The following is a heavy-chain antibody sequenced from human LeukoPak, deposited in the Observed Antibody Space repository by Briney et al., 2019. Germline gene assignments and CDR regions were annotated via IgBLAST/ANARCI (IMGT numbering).Heavy chain of an antibody. CDR1: GFTFSDYY. CDR3: ARVSRPFYDSSGYSYAFDI. D-gene: IGHD3-22*01. J-gene: IGHJ3*02. Sequence: GGSLRLSCAASGFTFSDYYMSWLRQAPGKGLEWVSYISSSGSTIYYADSVKGRFTISRDNAKNTLYLKMNSLRAEDTAVYYCARVSRPFYDSSGYSYAFDIWGQGTMVTVSS. CDR2: ISSSGSTI. V-gene: IGHV3-11*01.